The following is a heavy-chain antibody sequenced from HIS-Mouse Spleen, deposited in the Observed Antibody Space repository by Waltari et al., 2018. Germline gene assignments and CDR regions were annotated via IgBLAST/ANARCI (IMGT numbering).Heavy chain of an antibody. J-gene: IGHJ2*01. Sequence: QLQLQESGPGLVKPSETLSLTCTVSGGSISSSSYYWGWIRQPPGKGLVWIGSIYYSGGPYYHPSLTVRVTISVDTSKNQFSLKLSSVTAADTAVYYCAREIPYSSSWYDWYFDLWGRGTLVTVSS. D-gene: IGHD6-13*01. CDR2: IYYSGGP. CDR3: AREIPYSSSWYDWYFDL. CDR1: GGSISSSSYY. V-gene: IGHV4-39*07.